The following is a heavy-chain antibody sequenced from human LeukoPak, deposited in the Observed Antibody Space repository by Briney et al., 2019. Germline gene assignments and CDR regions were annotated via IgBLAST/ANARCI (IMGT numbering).Heavy chain of an antibody. J-gene: IGHJ3*02. CDR2: ISNSGSTI. D-gene: IGHD3-16*01. Sequence: GGSLRLSCAASGFIFSTYSMNWVRQAPGKGLECVSYISNSGSTIYYADSVRGRFTISRDNAKNSLYLQMNSLRDKDTAVYYCARGYGAFDIWGQGTMVTVSS. CDR1: GFIFSTYS. CDR3: ARGYGAFDI. V-gene: IGHV3-48*02.